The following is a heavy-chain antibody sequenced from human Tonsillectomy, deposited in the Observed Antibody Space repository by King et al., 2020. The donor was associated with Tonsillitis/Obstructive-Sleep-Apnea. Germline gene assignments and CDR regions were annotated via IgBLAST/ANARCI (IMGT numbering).Heavy chain of an antibody. D-gene: IGHD2-2*02. V-gene: IGHV1-69*01. J-gene: IGHJ5*02. CDR3: ARGTDPAALRICFDP. CDR2: ILPIFGIT. Sequence: QLVQSGAEVKKPGSSVKVSCRASGGSFRTHAISWVRQAPGQGLEWMGGILPIFGITNYAQKFQGRVMITADESTSTAYMELSSLTSEDTAMYYCARGTDPAALRICFDPWGQGTLVTVSS. CDR1: GGSFRTHA.